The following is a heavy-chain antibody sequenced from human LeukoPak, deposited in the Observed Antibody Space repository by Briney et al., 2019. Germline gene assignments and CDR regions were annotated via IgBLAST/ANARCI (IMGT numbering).Heavy chain of an antibody. J-gene: IGHJ4*02. D-gene: IGHD3-3*01. Sequence: PSETLSLTCTVSGGSLSSYYWSWIRQPAGKGLEWIGRIYTSGSTNYNPSLKSRVTMSVDTSKNQFSLKLSSVTAADTAVYYCARVRLGIFGVVNRNFRVDYWGQGTLVTVSS. CDR3: ARVRLGIFGVVNRNFRVDY. CDR1: GGSLSSYY. V-gene: IGHV4-4*07. CDR2: IYTSGST.